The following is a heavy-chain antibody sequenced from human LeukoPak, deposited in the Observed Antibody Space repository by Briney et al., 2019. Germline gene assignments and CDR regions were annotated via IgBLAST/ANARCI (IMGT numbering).Heavy chain of an antibody. J-gene: IGHJ4*02. CDR2: ISNDGSNK. Sequence: GRSLRLSCAASGFTFSSYDMHWVRQAPGKGLEWVAVISNDGSNKDYADSVKGRFTISRDNSKNTLYVQVYSLRVEDTAVYYCVLGHYGGLFDNWGQGTLVTVSS. D-gene: IGHD4-23*01. CDR3: VLGHYGGLFDN. V-gene: IGHV3-30-3*01. CDR1: GFTFSSYD.